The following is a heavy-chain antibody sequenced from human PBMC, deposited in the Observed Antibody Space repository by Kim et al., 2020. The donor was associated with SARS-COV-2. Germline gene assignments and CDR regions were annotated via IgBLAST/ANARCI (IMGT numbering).Heavy chain of an antibody. CDR3: TKRTSGAWLFVY. D-gene: IGHD2-2*01. CDR2: IGITGGNT. CDR1: GFTFTSYA. Sequence: GGSLRLSCEASGFTFTSYAMTWVRQAPGKGLEWVASIGITGGNTYYADSVKGRFTISRDNSRDPLFLHMNSLRAEDTAVYYCTKRTSGAWLFVYWGQGTRVTVS. V-gene: IGHV3-23*01. J-gene: IGHJ4*02.